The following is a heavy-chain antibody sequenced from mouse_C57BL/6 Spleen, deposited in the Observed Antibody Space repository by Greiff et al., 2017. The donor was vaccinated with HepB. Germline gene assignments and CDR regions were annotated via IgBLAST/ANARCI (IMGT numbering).Heavy chain of an antibody. CDR1: GYTFTSYW. CDR2: IDPSDSET. J-gene: IGHJ2*01. Sequence: VQLQQSGAELVRPGSSVKLSCKASGYTFTSYWMHWVKQRPIQGLEWIGNIDPSDSETHYNQKFKDKATLTVDKSSSTAYMQLSSLTSEDSAVYYCARQVRYYSNYGYFDYWGQGTTLTVSS. V-gene: IGHV1-52*01. D-gene: IGHD2-5*01. CDR3: ARQVRYYSNYGYFDY.